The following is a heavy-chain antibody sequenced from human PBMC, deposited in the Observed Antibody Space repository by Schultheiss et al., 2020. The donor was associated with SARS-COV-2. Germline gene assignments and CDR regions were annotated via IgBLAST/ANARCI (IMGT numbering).Heavy chain of an antibody. J-gene: IGHJ3*02. CDR3: ARHVATAIGFDI. D-gene: IGHD2-21*02. CDR2: MYNSGST. V-gene: IGHV4-39*01. CDR1: GGSISSSNYY. Sequence: SETLSLTCSVSGGSISSSNYYWGWIRQPPGKGLEWIGSMYNSGSTYYNPSLKSRVTISADTSKNQFSLKLSSVTAADTAVYYCARHVATAIGFDIWGQGTMVTVSS.